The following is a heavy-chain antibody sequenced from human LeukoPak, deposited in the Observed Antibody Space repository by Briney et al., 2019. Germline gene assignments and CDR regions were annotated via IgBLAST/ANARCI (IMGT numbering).Heavy chain of an antibody. V-gene: IGHV1-18*01. CDR1: GYTFINYA. Sequence: GASVKVSCKPSGYTFINYAVSWVRQAPGQGLEWMGWVTTGSGNTNYAQKFQGRVTLTTDTSTTTAYMELNNLRSDDTAVYYCARNTVFGVVVFDFWGQGTLVTVSS. CDR2: VTTGSGNT. J-gene: IGHJ4*02. D-gene: IGHD3-3*01. CDR3: ARNTVFGVVVFDF.